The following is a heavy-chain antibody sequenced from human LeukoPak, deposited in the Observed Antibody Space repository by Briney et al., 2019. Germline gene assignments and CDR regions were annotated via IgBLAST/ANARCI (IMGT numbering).Heavy chain of an antibody. CDR1: GFTFSSYE. Sequence: PGGSLRLSCAASGFTFSSYEFNWVRQVPGKGLEWVSYISSSGNTIYYADSVKGRFTVSRDNAKNSLFLQMSGLRAEDTAIYYCARERIYGDYFDYWGQGALVTVSS. V-gene: IGHV3-48*03. J-gene: IGHJ4*02. CDR2: ISSSGNTI. CDR3: ARERIYGDYFDY. D-gene: IGHD4-17*01.